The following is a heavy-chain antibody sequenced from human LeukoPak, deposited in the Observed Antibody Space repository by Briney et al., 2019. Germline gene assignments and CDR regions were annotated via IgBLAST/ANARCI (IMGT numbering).Heavy chain of an antibody. D-gene: IGHD3-3*01. Sequence: SETLSLTCAVSGYSISSGYYWGWIGPPPGKGLEWIGSIYHSGSTYYNPSLKSRVTISVDTSKNQFSLKLSSVTAADTAVYYCARAPSYDFWSGYFDYWGQGTLVTVSS. J-gene: IGHJ4*02. CDR2: IYHSGST. V-gene: IGHV4-38-2*01. CDR3: ARAPSYDFWSGYFDY. CDR1: GYSISSGYY.